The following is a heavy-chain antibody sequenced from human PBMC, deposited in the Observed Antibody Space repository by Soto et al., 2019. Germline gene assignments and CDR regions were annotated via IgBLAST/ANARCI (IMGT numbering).Heavy chain of an antibody. V-gene: IGHV4-30-4*01. CDR3: ARDEYQLLSSVSWFDS. CDR1: RGSISDDSY. D-gene: IGHD2-2*01. J-gene: IGHJ5*01. Sequence: LSLTCTVSRGSISDDSYWSWIRQTPGKGLEWIGYIYHTGNTYYNPSLRSRVSISVDKSKSQFSLKLISVTAADTAVYFCARDEYQLLSSVSWFDSWGQGTLVTVSS. CDR2: IYHTGNT.